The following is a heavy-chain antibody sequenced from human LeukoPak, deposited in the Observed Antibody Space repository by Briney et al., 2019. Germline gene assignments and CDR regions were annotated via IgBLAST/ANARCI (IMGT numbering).Heavy chain of an antibody. CDR3: ARGRRDGYNLLDAFDI. CDR1: GFTFSSYS. J-gene: IGHJ3*02. CDR2: ISSSSSYI. V-gene: IGHV3-21*01. D-gene: IGHD5-24*01. Sequence: KPGGSLRLSCAASGFTFSSYSMNWVRQAPGKGLEWVSSISSSSSYIYYADSLKGRFTISRDNAKNSMFLQMSSLRAEETAVYYCARGRRDGYNLLDAFDIWGQGTVVTVSS.